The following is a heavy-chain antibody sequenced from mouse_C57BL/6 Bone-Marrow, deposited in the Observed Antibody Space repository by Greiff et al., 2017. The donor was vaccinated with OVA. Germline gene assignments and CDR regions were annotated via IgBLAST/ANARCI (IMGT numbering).Heavy chain of an antibody. D-gene: IGHD4-1*01. CDR1: GYSFTGYY. CDR2: INPSTGGT. V-gene: IGHV1-42*01. CDR3: ARGGTSPFAY. J-gene: IGHJ3*01. Sequence: EVQLQQSGPELVKPGASVKISCKASGYSFTGYYMNWVKQSPEKSLEWIGEINPSTGGTTYNQKFKAKATLTVDKSSSTAYMQRKSLTSEDSAVDYCARGGTSPFAYWGQGTLVTVSA.